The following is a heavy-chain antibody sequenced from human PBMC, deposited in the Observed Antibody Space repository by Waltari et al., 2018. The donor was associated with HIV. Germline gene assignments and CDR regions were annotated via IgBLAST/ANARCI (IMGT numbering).Heavy chain of an antibody. D-gene: IGHD2-21*02. J-gene: IGHJ3*01. CDR3: ARTYFFEYSDYYSPAFDW. CDR2: ISPMSAGT. V-gene: IGHV1-2*06. Sequence: HLIQSGSQVKKHGASDRVSCLASGYTFPPYSMHCVRQSPGEGLEWLGRISPMSAGTNYVQRCQGRVLMTLNISLSTAERDLIDLTSGDTAGYFCARTYFFEYSDYYSPAFDWWGQATTVIVSS. CDR1: GYTFPPYS.